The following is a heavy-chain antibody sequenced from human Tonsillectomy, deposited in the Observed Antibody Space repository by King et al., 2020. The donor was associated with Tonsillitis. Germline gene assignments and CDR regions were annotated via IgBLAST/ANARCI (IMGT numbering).Heavy chain of an antibody. CDR3: ARSYYDSSGYLSY. CDR2: ISYDGSNK. J-gene: IGHJ4*02. D-gene: IGHD3-22*01. CDR1: GFTFRTYA. V-gene: IGHV3-30*04. Sequence: VQLVESGGGVVQPGRSLRLSCAASGFTFRTYAMHWVRQAPGKGLEWVAVISYDGSNKFYADSVKGRFIISRDNSKNTLYLQMNSLRAEDTAVYYCARSYYDSSGYLSYWGRGTLVTVSS.